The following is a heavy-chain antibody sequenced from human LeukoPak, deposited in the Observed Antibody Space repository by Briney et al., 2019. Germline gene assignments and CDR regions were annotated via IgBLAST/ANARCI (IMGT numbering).Heavy chain of an antibody. V-gene: IGHV4-39*01. CDR2: IYYSGST. CDR3: ARHVITMVRGIYFDY. Sequence: SETLSLTCTVSGGSISSSSYYWGWIRQPPGKGLEWIGSIYYSGSTYYNPSLKSRVTISVDTSKNQFSLKLSSVTAADTAVYYCARHVITMVRGIYFDYWSQGTLVTVSS. CDR1: GGSISSSSYY. J-gene: IGHJ4*02. D-gene: IGHD3-10*01.